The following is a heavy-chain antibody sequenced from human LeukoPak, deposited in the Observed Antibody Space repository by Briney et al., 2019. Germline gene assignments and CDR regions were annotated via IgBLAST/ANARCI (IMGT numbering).Heavy chain of an antibody. J-gene: IGHJ3*02. Sequence: GRSLRLSCAASGFTFSRYAMHWVRQAPGMGLAWVAVISNDGSNKYYSESVEGRFTISRDNSKNTLDLQMNSLRTEDTALYYCVFLNTGWYTDGFDMWGQGTMVTVSS. CDR1: GFTFSRYA. CDR3: VFLNTGWYTDGFDM. CDR2: ISNDGSNK. V-gene: IGHV3-30*04. D-gene: IGHD6-19*01.